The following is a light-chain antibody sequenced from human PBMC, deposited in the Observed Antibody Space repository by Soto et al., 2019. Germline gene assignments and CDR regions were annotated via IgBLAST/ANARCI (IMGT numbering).Light chain of an antibody. CDR2: AAS. CDR3: QQSYNAPYT. Sequence: DIQMTQSPSPLSASVGDRIIITCRASQTIARYINWFQQKSGQPPKLLVYAASTLRHGVPSRFSASGSGSHFTLTINSLQPEDLATYYCQQSYNAPYTFGQGTK. V-gene: IGKV1-39*01. CDR1: QTIARY. J-gene: IGKJ2*01.